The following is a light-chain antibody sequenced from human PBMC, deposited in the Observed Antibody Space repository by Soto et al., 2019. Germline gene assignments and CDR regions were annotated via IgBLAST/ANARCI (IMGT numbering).Light chain of an antibody. CDR2: DAS. CDR3: QHRSNWPLT. CDR1: QSISSY. Sequence: DIVLTQSPATLSLSPGERATLSCRASQSISSYLVWFQQKPGQAPRLIIYDASTRATGIPARFSGSWSGTDFTLTISSLEPEYFAVYYCQHRSNWPLTFGPGTKVDIK. V-gene: IGKV3-11*01. J-gene: IGKJ3*01.